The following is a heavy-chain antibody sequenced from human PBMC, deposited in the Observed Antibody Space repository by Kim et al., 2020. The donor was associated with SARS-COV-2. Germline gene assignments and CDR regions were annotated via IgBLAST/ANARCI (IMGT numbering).Heavy chain of an antibody. Sequence: RVTISVDTSKNQFSLKLSSVTAADTAVYYCARGRPQWVWGSYRDGSYLDYWGQGTLVTVSS. D-gene: IGHD3-16*02. V-gene: IGHV4-34*01. J-gene: IGHJ4*02. CDR3: ARGRPQWVWGSYRDGSYLDY.